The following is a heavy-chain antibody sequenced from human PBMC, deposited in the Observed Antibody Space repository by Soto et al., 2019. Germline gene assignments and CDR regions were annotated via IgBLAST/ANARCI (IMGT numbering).Heavy chain of an antibody. CDR3: AKIESRFFYDSTGYYPFDY. CDR2: LSGSGVST. V-gene: IGHV3-23*01. CDR1: GFPFCSNS. J-gene: IGHJ4*02. D-gene: IGHD3-22*01. Sequence: GGSLRRSCVATGFPFCSNSMTWVSQAPGKGLEWVSALSGSGVSTYYADSVMGRFTISRDNSKNTVYLQMNSLRAEDTAVYYCAKIESRFFYDSTGYYPFDYWGQGT.